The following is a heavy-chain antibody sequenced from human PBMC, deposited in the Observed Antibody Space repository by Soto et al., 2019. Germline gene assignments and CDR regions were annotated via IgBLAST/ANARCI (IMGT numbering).Heavy chain of an antibody. V-gene: IGHV5-10-1*01. D-gene: IGHD3-3*01. CDR2: IAPSDSYT. CDR3: ARQEITIFGVVTPVLDVGMDV. CDR1: GYSFTSYW. J-gene: IGHJ6*02. Sequence: GPSLKISCKGSGYSFTSYWISWVRPMPGKGLEWMGRIAPSDSYTNYSPSFQGHVSIPADKSISTDYLQWSSLKDADTAMYYCARQEITIFGVVTPVLDVGMDVWGQGTTVTVSS.